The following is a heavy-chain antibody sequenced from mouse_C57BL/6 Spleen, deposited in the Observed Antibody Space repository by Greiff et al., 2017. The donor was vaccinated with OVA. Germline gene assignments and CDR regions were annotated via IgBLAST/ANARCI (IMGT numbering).Heavy chain of an antibody. CDR2: IYPGNSDT. CDR3: TTYYSNSDWYFDV. D-gene: IGHD2-5*01. Sequence: EVQLQQSGTVLARPGASVKMSCKTSGYTFTSYWMHWVKQRPGQGLEWIGAIYPGNSDTSYNQKFKGKAKLTAVTSASTAYMELSSLTNEDSAVYYCTTYYSNSDWYFDVWGTGTTVTVSS. CDR1: GYTFTSYW. V-gene: IGHV1-5*01. J-gene: IGHJ1*03.